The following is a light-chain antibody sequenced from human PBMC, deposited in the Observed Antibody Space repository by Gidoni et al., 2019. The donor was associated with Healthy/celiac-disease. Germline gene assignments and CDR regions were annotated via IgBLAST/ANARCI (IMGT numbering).Light chain of an antibody. Sequence: SYELTQPPPVSVSPGQTASITCSGEKLGDKYACWYQQKPGPSPVLVIYQDSKRPSGIPERFSGSNSGNTATLTISGTQAMDEADYYCQAWDSSTGGVFGGGTKLTVL. CDR2: QDS. CDR3: QAWDSSTGGV. J-gene: IGLJ2*01. V-gene: IGLV3-1*01. CDR1: KLGDKY.